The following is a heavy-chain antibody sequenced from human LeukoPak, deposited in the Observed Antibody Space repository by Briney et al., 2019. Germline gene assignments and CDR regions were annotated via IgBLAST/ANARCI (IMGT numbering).Heavy chain of an antibody. CDR1: GFTFSSYA. Sequence: PGGPLRLSCAASGFTFSSYAMSWVRQAPGKGLEWVSGISGSGGSTYYADSVKGRFTISRDNSKNTLYLQMSSLRVEDTAIYYCAKDRSGYDYYGQFYFDYWGQGTLVTVSS. D-gene: IGHD5-12*01. J-gene: IGHJ4*02. CDR2: ISGSGGST. V-gene: IGHV3-23*01. CDR3: AKDRSGYDYYGQFYFDY.